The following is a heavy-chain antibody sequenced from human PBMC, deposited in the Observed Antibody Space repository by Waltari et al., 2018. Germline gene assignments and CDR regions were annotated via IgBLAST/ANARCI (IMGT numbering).Heavy chain of an antibody. CDR2: ISYDGSEK. CDR1: GFTFGSYA. CDR3: ARGDNYYPRDL. D-gene: IGHD3-22*01. V-gene: IGHV3-30-3*01. Sequence: QVHLVESGGGVAQPGGSLRLSCAASGFTFGSYAIHWIRQPPGKGLEWVTVISYDGSEKSYADSVRGRFSVSRDNSKNVLFLQMDSLRPEDTAVYYCARGDNYYPRDLWGQGTLVSVSS. J-gene: IGHJ4*02.